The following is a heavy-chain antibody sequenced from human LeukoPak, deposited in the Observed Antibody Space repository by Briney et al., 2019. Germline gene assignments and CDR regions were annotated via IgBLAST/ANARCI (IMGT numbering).Heavy chain of an antibody. J-gene: IGHJ4*02. V-gene: IGHV3-20*04. D-gene: IGHD3-3*01. CDR1: GFTFDDYG. Sequence: GGTLRLSCAASGFTFDDYGMSWVRQAPGPGLEWVSGINWNGGSTGYADSVKGRFTISRDNAKNSLYLQMNSLRAEDTALYYCARAGGQGEYYDFWSGTFDYWGQGTLVTVSS. CDR3: ARAGGQGEYYDFWSGTFDY. CDR2: INWNGGST.